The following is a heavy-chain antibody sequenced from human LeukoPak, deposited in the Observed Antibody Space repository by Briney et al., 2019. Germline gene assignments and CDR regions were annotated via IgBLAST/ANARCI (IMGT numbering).Heavy chain of an antibody. V-gene: IGHV3-66*02. D-gene: IGHD3-22*01. CDR2: ISTSGST. Sequence: GGSLRLSCAASGFTFSSYAMSWVRQAPGKGLEWVSVISTSGSTYYADSVKGRFTISRDNSKNTLYLQMHSLRPEDTAVYYCARSLYYYDSSGYYYYWGQGTLVTVSS. CDR1: GFTFSSYA. CDR3: ARSLYYYDSSGYYYY. J-gene: IGHJ4*02.